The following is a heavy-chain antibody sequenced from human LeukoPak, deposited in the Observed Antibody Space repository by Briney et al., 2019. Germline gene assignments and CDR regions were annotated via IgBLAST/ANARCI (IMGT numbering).Heavy chain of an antibody. J-gene: IGHJ4*02. CDR3: ARDSDYGDYVDY. CDR2: INPNSGGT. D-gene: IGHD4-17*01. V-gene: IGHV1-2*02. Sequence: ASVTVSCKASGYTFTGYYMHWVRQAPGQGLEWMGWINPNSGGTNYAQKFQGRVTMTRDTSISTAYMELSRLRSDDTAVYYCARDSDYGDYVDYWGQGTLVTVSS. CDR1: GYTFTGYY.